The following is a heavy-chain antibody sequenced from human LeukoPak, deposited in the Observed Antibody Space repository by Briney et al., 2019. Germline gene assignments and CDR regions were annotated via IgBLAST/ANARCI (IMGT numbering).Heavy chain of an antibody. D-gene: IGHD4-11*01. Sequence: GGSLRLSCAASGFSFSSYAMSWVRQAPGKGLEWVSSISGSGGSTYYADSVKGRFTISRDNSKNTLYLQMNSLRAEDTAVYYCAKDYSNEKYNWFDPWGQGTLVTVSS. CDR1: GFSFSSYA. J-gene: IGHJ5*02. CDR3: AKDYSNEKYNWFDP. V-gene: IGHV3-23*01. CDR2: ISGSGGST.